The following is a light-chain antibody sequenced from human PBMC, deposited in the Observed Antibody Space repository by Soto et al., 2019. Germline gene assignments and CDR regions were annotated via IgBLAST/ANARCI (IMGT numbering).Light chain of an antibody. V-gene: IGKV3-15*01. CDR1: ESVSNN. CDR2: HAS. Sequence: EIVMTQSPATLSVSPGERATLSCRASESVSNNLAWYQQKFGQAPRLLIYHASTRATGIPARFSGSGSGTELTLTISSLQSEDFALYYCQQYNESPLTFGGGTKVEIK. CDR3: QQYNESPLT. J-gene: IGKJ4*01.